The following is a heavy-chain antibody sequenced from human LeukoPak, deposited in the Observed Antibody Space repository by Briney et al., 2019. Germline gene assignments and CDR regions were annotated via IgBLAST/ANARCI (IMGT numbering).Heavy chain of an antibody. J-gene: IGHJ4*02. D-gene: IGHD2-2*01. V-gene: IGHV4-34*01. Sequence: KPSETLSLTCAVYGGSFSGYYWSWIRQPPGKGLEWIGEINHSGSTNYNPSLKSRVTISVDTSKSQISLKLSSVTAADTAVYYCAKGGGLVPAASIDFWGQGTLVTVSS. CDR3: AKGGGLVPAASIDF. CDR1: GGSFSGYY. CDR2: INHSGST.